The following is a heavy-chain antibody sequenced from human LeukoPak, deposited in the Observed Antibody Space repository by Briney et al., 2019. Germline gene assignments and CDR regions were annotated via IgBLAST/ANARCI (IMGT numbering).Heavy chain of an antibody. CDR1: GFTFSSSG. CDR2: ITSGGNT. V-gene: IGHV3-23*01. CDR3: AKAYDSSPAEY. J-gene: IGHJ4*02. Sequence: GGSLRLSCAGSGFTFSSSGMSWVCQAPGQGLEWVSGITSGGNTYYADSVKGRFTVSRDNSKNTLFLQMNSLRAGDTALYYCAKAYDSSPAEYWGQGTLVTVSS. D-gene: IGHD3-22*01.